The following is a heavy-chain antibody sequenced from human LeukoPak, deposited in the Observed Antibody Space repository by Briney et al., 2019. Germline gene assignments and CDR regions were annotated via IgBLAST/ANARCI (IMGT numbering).Heavy chain of an antibody. CDR1: GYTFTSYG. CDR2: ISAYNGNT. D-gene: IGHD3-22*01. V-gene: IGHV1-18*01. Sequence: ASVKVSCKASGYTFTSYGISWVRQAPGQGLEWMGWISAYNGNTNYAQKLQGRVTMTTDTSTSTACMELRSLRSDDTAVYYCAVYYDSSGYCDYWGPGTLVTVSS. CDR3: AVYYDSSGYCDY. J-gene: IGHJ4*02.